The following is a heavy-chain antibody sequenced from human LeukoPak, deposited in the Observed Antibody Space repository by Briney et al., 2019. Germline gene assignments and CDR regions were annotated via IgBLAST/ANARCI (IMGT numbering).Heavy chain of an antibody. CDR2: IYHTGST. J-gene: IGHJ4*02. V-gene: IGHV4-31*03. D-gene: IGHD3-10*01. CDR1: GTSISSGGYY. Sequence: SQTLSLTCTVSGTSISSGGYYWRWIRQHPGKGLECIAYIYHTGSTYYNPSLKSRVIISVDTSQSQFSLTLSSVTAADTAAYYCARVIGPGSSIDYWGQGTQVTVSS. CDR3: ARVIGPGSSIDY.